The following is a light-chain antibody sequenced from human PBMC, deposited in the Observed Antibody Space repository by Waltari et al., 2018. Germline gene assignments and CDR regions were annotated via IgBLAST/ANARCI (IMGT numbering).Light chain of an antibody. CDR1: QSVSSN. J-gene: IGKJ1*01. V-gene: IGKV3-15*01. CDR2: GAS. Sequence: EIVMTQSPATLSVSPGEGATLSCRASQSVSSNLAWYQQKPVQAPRLLIYGASTRATGIPARFSGSVSGTEFTRTISSLQSEDFAVFYCQQYSYWPWTFGQGTKGEIK. CDR3: QQYSYWPWT.